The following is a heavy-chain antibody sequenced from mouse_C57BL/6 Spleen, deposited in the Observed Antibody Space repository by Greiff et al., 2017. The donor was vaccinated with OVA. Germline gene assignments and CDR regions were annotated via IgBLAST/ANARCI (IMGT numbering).Heavy chain of an antibody. Sequence: QVQLQQSGAELVKPGASVKLSCKASGYTFTSYWMQWVKQRPGQGLEWIGEIDPSDSYTNYNQKFKGKATLTVNTYSSTAYMQLSSLTSEDSAVYYCARGSNYLDYWGQGTTLTVSS. D-gene: IGHD5-1*01. CDR1: GYTFTSYW. CDR3: ARGSNYLDY. V-gene: IGHV1-50*01. CDR2: IDPSDSYT. J-gene: IGHJ2*01.